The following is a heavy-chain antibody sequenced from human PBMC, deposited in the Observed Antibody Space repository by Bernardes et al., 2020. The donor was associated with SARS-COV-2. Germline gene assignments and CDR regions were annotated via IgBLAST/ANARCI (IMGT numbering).Heavy chain of an antibody. CDR3: ARDIPRGALAGYDYYYGLDV. J-gene: IGHJ6*02. V-gene: IGHV3-7*05. CDR1: GFTFSSYW. Sequence: GGSLRLSCAASGFTFSSYWMSWVRRAPGKGLEWVANIQRDGSEKYYVDSVKGRFTISRDNARNSVYLQMDSLRAEDTAIYYCARDIPRGALAGYDYYYGLDVWGQGTTVTVSS. D-gene: IGHD2-2*02. CDR2: IQRDGSEK.